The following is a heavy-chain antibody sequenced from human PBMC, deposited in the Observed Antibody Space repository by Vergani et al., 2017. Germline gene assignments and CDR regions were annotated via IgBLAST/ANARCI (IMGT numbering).Heavy chain of an antibody. CDR3: ARAQYCSSTSCYGGWFDP. D-gene: IGHD2-2*01. J-gene: IGHJ5*02. Sequence: QVQLVQSGAEVKKPGASVKVSCKASGYTFSTYGISWVRQAPGQGLEWMGWISAYNGNTNYPEKFQGRLTMTTDTSTSTAYMELRSLRSDDTAVYYCARAQYCSSTSCYGGWFDPWGQGTLVTVSS. V-gene: IGHV1-18*01. CDR2: ISAYNGNT. CDR1: GYTFSTYG.